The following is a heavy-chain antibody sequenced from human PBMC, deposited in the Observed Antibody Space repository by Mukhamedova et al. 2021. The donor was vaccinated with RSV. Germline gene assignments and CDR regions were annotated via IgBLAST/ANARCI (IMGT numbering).Heavy chain of an antibody. Sequence: VRQAPGKGLEWVSAISGSGGSTYYADSVKGRFTISRDNSKNTLYLQMNSLRAEDTAVYYCAKTKHSGYDPFDYWGQGTLVTVSS. CDR3: AKTKHSGYDPFDY. V-gene: IGHV3-23*01. D-gene: IGHD5-12*01. J-gene: IGHJ4*02. CDR2: ISGSGGST.